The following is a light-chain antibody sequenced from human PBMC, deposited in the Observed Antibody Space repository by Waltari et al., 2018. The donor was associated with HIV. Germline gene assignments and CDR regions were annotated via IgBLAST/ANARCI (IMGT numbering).Light chain of an antibody. J-gene: IGLJ3*02. CDR1: PSDVGGYAH. V-gene: IGLV2-8*01. Sequence: QSALTQPPSASGSPGQSVTISCIGTPSDVGGYAHVSWYQQHPGKAPKILLYEVVKRPSGVPDRFSGSKSGNTASLTVSGLQADDEADYYCVSYAGVANRWVFGGGTKLTVL. CDR2: EVV. CDR3: VSYAGVANRWV.